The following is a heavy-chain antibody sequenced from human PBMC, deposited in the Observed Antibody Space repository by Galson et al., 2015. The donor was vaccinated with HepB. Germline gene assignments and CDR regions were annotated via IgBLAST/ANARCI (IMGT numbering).Heavy chain of an antibody. CDR1: GYSFTSYW. CDR3: AFLGYCSSTSCYRPFDY. Sequence: QSGAEVTKPGESLKISCKGSGYSFTSYWIGWVRQMPGKGLEWMGIIYPGDSDTRYSPSFQGQVTISADKSISTAYLQWSSLKASDTAMYYCAFLGYCSSTSCYRPFDYWGQGTLVTVSS. CDR2: IYPGDSDT. D-gene: IGHD2-2*02. J-gene: IGHJ4*02. V-gene: IGHV5-51*03.